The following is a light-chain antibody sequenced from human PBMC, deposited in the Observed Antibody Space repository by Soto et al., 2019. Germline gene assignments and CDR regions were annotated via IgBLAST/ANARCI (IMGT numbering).Light chain of an antibody. J-gene: IGLJ2*01. CDR2: DVS. V-gene: IGLV2-14*01. CDR3: SSYTGSSTYVV. CDR1: SSDVGGYNY. Sequence: QSALTQPASVSGSPGQSITISCTGTSSDVGGYNYVSWYQQHPGKDPKLMIYDVSNRPSGVSNRLSGSKSANTASLTISGLQAEDEADYYCSSYTGSSTYVVFGGGTKLTVL.